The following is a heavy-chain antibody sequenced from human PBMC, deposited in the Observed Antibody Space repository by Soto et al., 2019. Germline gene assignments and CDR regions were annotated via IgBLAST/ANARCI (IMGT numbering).Heavy chain of an antibody. CDR3: CRRPRNDYSNSVEFYALDV. CDR2: IRGKANNHAT. Sequence: GGSLRLSCATSGFTFSASAMHWVRQASGKGLEWVGRIRGKANNHATSYAASVKGRFTISRDDSKNTVYLQMNSLQTEDTAVYYCCRRPRNDYSNSVEFYALDVWGQGTTVTVYS. CDR1: GFTFSASA. J-gene: IGHJ6*02. D-gene: IGHD4-4*01. V-gene: IGHV3-73*01.